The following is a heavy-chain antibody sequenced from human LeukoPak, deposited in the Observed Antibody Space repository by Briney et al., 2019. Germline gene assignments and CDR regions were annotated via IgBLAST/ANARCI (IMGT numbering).Heavy chain of an antibody. CDR3: ASFPEVIAATDWRAFDI. D-gene: IGHD2-15*01. CDR1: GYTFTGYY. Sequence: ASVKLSCKASGYTFTGYYMLWVREAPGQGLVWMGWIHPKSGGTNYAQKFQGRVTMNRDTSISTAYMELSRLRSDDTAVYYCASFPEVIAATDWRAFDIWGQGTMVTVFS. J-gene: IGHJ3*02. CDR2: IHPKSGGT. V-gene: IGHV1-2*02.